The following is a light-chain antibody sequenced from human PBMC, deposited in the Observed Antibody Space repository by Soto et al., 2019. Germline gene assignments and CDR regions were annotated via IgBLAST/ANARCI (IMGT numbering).Light chain of an antibody. Sequence: DIQMTQSPSTLSASVGDRVTITCRASQSISNRLAWYQQKPGKAPNLLIYAAFTLQSGVPSRFSGSGSGTEFTLTISSLQPEDFATYYCQQLKSYPITFGQGTRLEIK. V-gene: IGKV1-9*01. CDR1: QSISNR. CDR2: AAF. J-gene: IGKJ5*01. CDR3: QQLKSYPIT.